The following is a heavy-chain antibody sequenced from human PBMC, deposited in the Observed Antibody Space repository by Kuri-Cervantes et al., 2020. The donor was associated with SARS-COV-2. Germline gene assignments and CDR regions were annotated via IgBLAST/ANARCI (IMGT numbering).Heavy chain of an antibody. CDR2: ISGSGGST. J-gene: IGHJ6*03. D-gene: IGHD3-3*01. Sequence: GESLKISCAASGFTFSSYAMSWVRQAPGKGLEWVSAISGSGGSTYYADSVKGRFTISRDNSKNTLYLQMNGLRAEDTAVYYCAKDSIRFLEWLYYMDVWGKGTTVTVSS. V-gene: IGHV3-23*01. CDR1: GFTFSSYA. CDR3: AKDSIRFLEWLYYMDV.